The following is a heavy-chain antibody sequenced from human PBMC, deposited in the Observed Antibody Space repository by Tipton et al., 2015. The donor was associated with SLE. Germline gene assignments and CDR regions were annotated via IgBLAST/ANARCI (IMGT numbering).Heavy chain of an antibody. CDR1: RDSMRGYY. D-gene: IGHD2-21*01. J-gene: IGHJ6*02. V-gene: IGHV4-59*01. CDR3: AKWGVDTYHYKGLDV. CDR2: IYYSGST. Sequence: GLVKLSETLSLTCTVSRDSMRGYYWSWIRQPPGKRLEWIGHIYYSGSTSYNPSLKSRVTLFLDTSKNQFSVRLSSVTAADTAVYSCAKWGVDTYHYKGLDVWGQGTTVTVSS.